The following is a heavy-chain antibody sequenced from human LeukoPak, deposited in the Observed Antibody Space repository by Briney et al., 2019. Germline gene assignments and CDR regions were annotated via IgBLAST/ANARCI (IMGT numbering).Heavy chain of an antibody. D-gene: IGHD3-22*01. Sequence: PGGSLRLSCAASGFTFSNAWMSWVRQAPGKGLEWVSVIYSGGSTYYADSVKGRFTISRDNSKNTLYLQMNSLRAEDTAVYYCATYYYDSSGSIARDYWGQGTLVTVSS. J-gene: IGHJ4*02. CDR3: ATYYYDSSGSIARDY. CDR2: IYSGGST. V-gene: IGHV3-53*01. CDR1: GFTFSNAW.